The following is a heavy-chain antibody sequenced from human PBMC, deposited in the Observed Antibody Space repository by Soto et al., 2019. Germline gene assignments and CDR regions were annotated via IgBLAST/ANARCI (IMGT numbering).Heavy chain of an antibody. CDR1: GYSFTSYW. CDR3: ARHLNRVAATLYGMEV. V-gene: IGHV5-51*01. CDR2: IYPGDSDT. J-gene: IGHJ6*04. Sequence: GESLKISCKGSGYSFTSYWIGWVRQMPGKGLDWMGIIYPGDSDTRYSPSFQGQVTISADKSISTAYLQWSSLKASDNAMYYCARHLNRVAATLYGMEVWGKGTTVTVSS. D-gene: IGHD2-15*01.